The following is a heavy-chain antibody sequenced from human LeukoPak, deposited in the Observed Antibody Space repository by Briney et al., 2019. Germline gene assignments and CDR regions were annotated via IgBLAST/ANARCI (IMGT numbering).Heavy chain of an antibody. CDR1: GFTFSSYD. D-gene: IGHD7-27*01. V-gene: IGHV3-13*01. CDR3: VRGLGWYFDL. J-gene: IGHJ2*01. Sequence: GGSLRLSCAASGFTFSSYDIHWVRQATGKGLEWVSGIGTAGEIYYPGSVKGRFTISRENAKNSLYLQMNSLRAEDTAVYYCVRGLGWYFDLWGHGTLVTVSS. CDR2: IGTAGEI.